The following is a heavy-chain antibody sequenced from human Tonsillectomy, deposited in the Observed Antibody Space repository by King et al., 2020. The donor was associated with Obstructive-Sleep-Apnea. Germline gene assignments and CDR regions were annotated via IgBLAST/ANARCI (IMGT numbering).Heavy chain of an antibody. J-gene: IGHJ3*02. Sequence: QLVQSGGGLVQPGGSLRLSCAASGYTVSSNYMSWVRQAPGKGLEWVSVIYSGDNTYYADSVKGRFTISRHNSKNTLYLQMNSLRPEDTAVYYCAGPLGFCSRTSCSDALDIWGQGTVVTVSS. CDR3: AGPLGFCSRTSCSDALDI. CDR2: IYSGDNT. CDR1: GYTVSSNY. V-gene: IGHV3-53*04. D-gene: IGHD2-2*01.